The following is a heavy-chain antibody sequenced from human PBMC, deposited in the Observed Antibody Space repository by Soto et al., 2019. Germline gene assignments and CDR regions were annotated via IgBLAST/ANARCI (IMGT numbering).Heavy chain of an antibody. D-gene: IGHD1-26*01. V-gene: IGHV3-33*01. CDR1: GFTFSNYC. Sequence: SLSLSCAASGFTFSNYCMHWVRQAPGKGLEWVAIIWHDGNNKYYADSVRGRFIISRDNSKNRLYLQMNSLRAEDTAVYYCASDIVAASDSYGLDVWGQGTPVTVSS. CDR2: IWHDGNNK. CDR3: ASDIVAASDSYGLDV. J-gene: IGHJ6*02.